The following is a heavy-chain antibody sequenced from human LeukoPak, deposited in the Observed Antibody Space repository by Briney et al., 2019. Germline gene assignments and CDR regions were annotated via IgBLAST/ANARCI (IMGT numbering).Heavy chain of an antibody. D-gene: IGHD6-13*01. V-gene: IGHV4-59*01. CDR3: AASYSSSWYGLGY. CDR2: IYYSGNT. J-gene: IGHJ4*02. CDR1: GGSFSGYY. Sequence: SETLSLTCAVYGGSFSGYYWSWIRQPPGKGLEWIGYIYYSGNTNYNPSLKSRVTISVDTSKNQFSLKLSSVTAADTAVYYCAASYSSSWYGLGYWGQGTLVTVSS.